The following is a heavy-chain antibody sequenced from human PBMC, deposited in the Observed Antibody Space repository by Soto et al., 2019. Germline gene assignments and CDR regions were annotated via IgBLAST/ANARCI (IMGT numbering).Heavy chain of an antibody. CDR3: ARDPVAAGAFDI. CDR2: ISSSGSTV. Sequence: PGGSLRLSCVASGFTFSSSEMNWARLAPGKGLEWVSCISSSGSTVYHADSVEGRLTISRDNAKNSLFLQMNSLRAEDTALYYCARDPVAAGAFDIWGQGTMVTVSS. V-gene: IGHV3-48*03. CDR1: GFTFSSSE. J-gene: IGHJ3*02. D-gene: IGHD2-15*01.